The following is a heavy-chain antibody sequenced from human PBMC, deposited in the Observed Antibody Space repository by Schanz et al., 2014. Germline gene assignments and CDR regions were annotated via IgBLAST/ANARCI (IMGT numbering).Heavy chain of an antibody. V-gene: IGHV3-23*01. CDR2: IASGGSHT. D-gene: IGHD3-3*01. CDR1: GITFSDYA. J-gene: IGHJ6*02. Sequence: EVQLLESGGALEQPGGSLRLSCAASGITFSDYAMSWVRQAPGKGLEWVSTIASGGSHTFYADSVTGRFTISGDNSKNTLLLQMISLRVEDTAIYYCAKIWKAHHLTGRPGWSDGMDVWGQGTTV. CDR3: AKIWKAHHLTGRPGWSDGMDV.